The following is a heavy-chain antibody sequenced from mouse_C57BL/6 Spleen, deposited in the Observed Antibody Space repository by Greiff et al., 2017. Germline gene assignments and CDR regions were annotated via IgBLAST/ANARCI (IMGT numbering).Heavy chain of an antibody. CDR1: GFTFSSYG. D-gene: IGHD1-1*01. CDR3: ARRPYYGSSPAWFAY. V-gene: IGHV5-6*01. CDR2: ISSGGSYT. J-gene: IGHJ3*01. Sequence: EVQLQESGGDLVKPGGSLKLSCAASGFTFSSYGMSWVRQTPDKRLEWVATISSGGSYTYYPDSVKGRFTISRDNAKNTLYLQMSSLKSEDTAMYYCARRPYYGSSPAWFAYWGQGTLVTVSA.